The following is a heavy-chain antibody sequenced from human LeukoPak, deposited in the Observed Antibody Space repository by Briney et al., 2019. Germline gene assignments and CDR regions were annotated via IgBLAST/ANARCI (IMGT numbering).Heavy chain of an antibody. D-gene: IGHD5-18*01. CDR3: ARFPRIQLWSSYGMDV. J-gene: IGHJ6*02. V-gene: IGHV4-34*01. Sequence: SETLSLTCAVYGGSFSGYYWSWIRQPPGKGLGWIGEINHSGSTNYNPSLKSRVTISVDTSKNQFSLKLSSVTAADTAVYYCARFPRIQLWSSYGMDVWGQGTTVTVSS. CDR1: GGSFSGYY. CDR2: INHSGST.